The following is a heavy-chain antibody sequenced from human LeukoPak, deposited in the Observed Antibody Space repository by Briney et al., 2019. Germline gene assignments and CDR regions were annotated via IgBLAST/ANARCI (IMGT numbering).Heavy chain of an antibody. CDR2: IYYSGST. CDR3: ARGMSGAFDI. V-gene: IGHV4-59*01. CDR1: GGSISSYH. Sequence: KPSETLSLTCTVPGGSISSYHWSWIRQPPGKGLEWIGYIYYSGSTNYNPSLKSRVTISVDTSKNQFSLKLSSVTAADTAVYYCARGMSGAFDIWGQGTMVTVSS. J-gene: IGHJ3*02.